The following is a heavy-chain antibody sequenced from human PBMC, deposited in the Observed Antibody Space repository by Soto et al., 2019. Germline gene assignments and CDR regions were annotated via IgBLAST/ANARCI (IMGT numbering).Heavy chain of an antibody. D-gene: IGHD6-19*01. CDR1: GGTFSSYA. V-gene: IGHV1-69*13. J-gene: IGHJ6*02. Sequence: SVKVSCKASGGTFSSYAISWVRQAPGQGLEWMGGIIPIFGTANYAQKFQGRVTITADESTSTAYMELSSLRSEDTAVYYCARDSVAVAGRRADYYYGMDVWGQGTTVTVSS. CDR3: ARDSVAVAGRRADYYYGMDV. CDR2: IIPIFGTA.